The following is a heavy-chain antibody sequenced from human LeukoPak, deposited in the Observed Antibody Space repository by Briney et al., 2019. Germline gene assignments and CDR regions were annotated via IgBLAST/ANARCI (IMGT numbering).Heavy chain of an antibody. CDR2: IYYSGST. Sequence: GSLRLSCAASGFTFSSYTMSWIRQPPGKGPEWIGYIYYSGSTNYNPSLKSRVTISVDTSKNQFSLKLSSVTAADTAVYYCASCEAPITPPPYGFDVWGQGTEVTVSS. CDR3: ASCEAPITPPPYGFDV. V-gene: IGHV4-59*08. J-gene: IGHJ6*02. D-gene: IGHD5-12*01. CDR1: GFTFSSYT.